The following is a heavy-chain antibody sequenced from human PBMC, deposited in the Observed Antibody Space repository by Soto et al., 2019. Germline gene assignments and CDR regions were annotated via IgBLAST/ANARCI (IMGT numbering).Heavy chain of an antibody. D-gene: IGHD2-15*01. CDR1: ADSVSSNSAA. J-gene: IGHJ6*03. CDR3: ARGTVVVAATRVYYYYIDV. CDR2: TYYRSKWSN. V-gene: IGHV6-1*01. Sequence: SQTLSLTCVISADSVSSNSAAWSWIRQSPSRGLDWLGRTYYRSKWSNDYAVSVKSRITINPDTSKNQFSLQLNSVTPEDTAVYYCARGTVVVAATRVYYYYIDVWGKGTAVTVLL.